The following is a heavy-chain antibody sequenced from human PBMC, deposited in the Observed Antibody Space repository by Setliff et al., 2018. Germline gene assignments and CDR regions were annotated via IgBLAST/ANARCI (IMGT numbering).Heavy chain of an antibody. Sequence: SETLSLTCVVSGGSINSDSHYWGWIRQPPGKGLEWIGRIYSSGSTTYYNPSLESRVTIIMGTSKNRFSLWLTSVTAADAAVYYCVRTTRSTGFYGQGVAYYMDVWDKGTRSPSP. CDR3: VRTTRSTGFYGQGVAYYMDV. V-gene: IGHV4-39*07. D-gene: IGHD2-8*02. J-gene: IGHJ6*03. CDR2: IYSSGSTT. CDR1: GGSINSDSHY.